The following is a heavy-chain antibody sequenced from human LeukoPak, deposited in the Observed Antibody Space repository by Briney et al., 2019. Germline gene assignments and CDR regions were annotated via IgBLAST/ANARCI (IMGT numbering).Heavy chain of an antibody. D-gene: IGHD2-2*01. V-gene: IGHV3-30-3*01. CDR3: AIIPAARRDFDY. Sequence: GGSLRLSCAASGFTFSSYAIHWVRQAPGKGLEWVAVISYDGSNKYYADSVKGRFTVSRDNSKNTLYLQMNSLRAEDTAVYYCAIIPAARRDFDYWGQGTLVTVSS. CDR2: ISYDGSNK. CDR1: GFTFSSYA. J-gene: IGHJ4*02.